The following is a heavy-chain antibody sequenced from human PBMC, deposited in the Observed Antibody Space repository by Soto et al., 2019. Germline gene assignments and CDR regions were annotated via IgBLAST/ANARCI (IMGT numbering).Heavy chain of an antibody. D-gene: IGHD2-2*01. J-gene: IGHJ4*02. Sequence: PSETLSLTCTVSGVSISSGGYYWGWIRQHPGKGLEWIGNIYYSGRTYYNPSLKSRVIMSVDKPKNQFSLNLTSVTAADTAVYYCARVISSRDEYFDYWGQGTVVTVSS. CDR2: IYYSGRT. CDR1: GVSISSGGYY. CDR3: ARVISSRDEYFDY. V-gene: IGHV4-39*07.